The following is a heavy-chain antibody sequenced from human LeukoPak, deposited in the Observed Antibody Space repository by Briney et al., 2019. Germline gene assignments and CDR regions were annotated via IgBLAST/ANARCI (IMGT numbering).Heavy chain of an antibody. CDR2: ISGSGTRT. J-gene: IGHJ4*02. CDR3: AREPTAAGYVDY. D-gene: IGHD3-16*01. CDR1: GFTFGTYA. Sequence: PGGSLRLSCAASGFTFGTYAMSWVRQAPGKGLEWVSAISGSGTRTYYADSVKGRFTVSRDNSKNTLYLQMNSLRAEDTAIYYCAREPTAAGYVDYWGQGTLATVSS. V-gene: IGHV3-23*01.